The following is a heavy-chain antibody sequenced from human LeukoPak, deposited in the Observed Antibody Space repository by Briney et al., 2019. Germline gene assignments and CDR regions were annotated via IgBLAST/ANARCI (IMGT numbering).Heavy chain of an antibody. CDR1: GFTFSSYA. CDR3: AREVTMVRGVIHQWFDP. CDR2: ISYDGSNK. J-gene: IGHJ5*02. D-gene: IGHD3-10*01. V-gene: IGHV3-30*04. Sequence: GSLRLSCAASGFTFSSYAMHWVRQAPGKGLEWVAVISYDGSNKYYADSVKGRFTISRDNSKNTLYLQMNSLRAEDTAVYYCAREVTMVRGVIHQWFDPWGQGTLVTVSS.